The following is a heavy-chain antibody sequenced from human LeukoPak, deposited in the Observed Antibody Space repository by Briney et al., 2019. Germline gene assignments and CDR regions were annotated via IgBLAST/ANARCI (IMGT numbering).Heavy chain of an antibody. CDR3: VMGYYDDSSGYSPFGYFQH. J-gene: IGHJ1*01. V-gene: IGHV3-66*01. CDR1: GFTVSSNY. D-gene: IGHD3-22*01. Sequence: PGGSLRLSCAASGFTVSSNYMSWVRQAPGKGLEWVSIIYRSGGTDYTDSVRGRFSISRDNSKNTLYLQMNSVRAEDTAVDFWVMGYYDDSSGYSPFGYFQHWGQGTLVTVSS. CDR2: IYRSGGT.